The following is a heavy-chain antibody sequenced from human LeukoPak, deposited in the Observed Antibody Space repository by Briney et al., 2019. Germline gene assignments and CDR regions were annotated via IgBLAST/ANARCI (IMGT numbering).Heavy chain of an antibody. CDR1: GFTFSSYA. CDR2: ISGSGGST. CDR3: AKDRGSGWGLDY. V-gene: IGHV3-23*01. D-gene: IGHD6-25*01. Sequence: GGSLRLSCAASGFTFSSYAMSWVRQAPGKGLEWVSAISGSGGSTYYADSVKGRFTISRDNSKNTLYLQMNSLRADDTAVYYCAKDRGSGWGLDYWGQGTLVTVSS. J-gene: IGHJ4*02.